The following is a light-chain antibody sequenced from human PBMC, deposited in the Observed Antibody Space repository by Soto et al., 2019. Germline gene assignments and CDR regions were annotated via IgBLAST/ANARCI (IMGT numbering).Light chain of an antibody. CDR3: QQYNDWPPLT. J-gene: IGKJ4*01. CDR1: QSVSSN. CDR2: GAS. Sequence: EVVMIQSPATLSVSPGERATLSCRASQSVSSNLAWYQQKPGQAPRLLIYGASTRATGIPARFSGSGSGTEFTLTISSLQSEDFAVYYCQQYNDWPPLTFGGGTKVEMK. V-gene: IGKV3-15*01.